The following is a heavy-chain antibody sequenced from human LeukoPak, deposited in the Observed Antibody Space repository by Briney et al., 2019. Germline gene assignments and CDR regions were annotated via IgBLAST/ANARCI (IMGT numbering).Heavy chain of an antibody. Sequence: SVKVSCKASGGTFSSYTISWVRQAPGQGLEWMGRIIPILGIANYAQKFQGRVTITADKSTSTAYMELSSLRSEDTAVYYRARERGIVGARAAFDIWGQGTMVTVSS. D-gene: IGHD1-26*01. J-gene: IGHJ3*02. CDR3: ARERGIVGARAAFDI. CDR2: IIPILGIA. V-gene: IGHV1-69*04. CDR1: GGTFSSYT.